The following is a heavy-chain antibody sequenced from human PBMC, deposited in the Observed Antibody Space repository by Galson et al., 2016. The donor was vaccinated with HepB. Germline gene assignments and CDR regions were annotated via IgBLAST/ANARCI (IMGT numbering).Heavy chain of an antibody. Sequence: SLRLSCAASGFTFSSYSMNWVRQAPGKGLEWVSYISRGSGTIYYADSVRGRFTVSRDNARNSLYLQMNSLRDEDTAVYYCATSDSGGDTFVDVWGQGTTVIVTS. CDR3: ATSDSGGDTFVDV. J-gene: IGHJ6*02. CDR2: ISRGSGTI. V-gene: IGHV3-48*02. D-gene: IGHD4-23*01. CDR1: GFTFSSYS.